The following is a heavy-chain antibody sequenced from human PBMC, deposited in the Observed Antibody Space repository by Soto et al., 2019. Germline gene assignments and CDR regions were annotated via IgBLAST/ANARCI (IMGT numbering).Heavy chain of an antibody. D-gene: IGHD4-17*01. CDR2: IYHSGST. CDR1: GGSISSGGYS. Sequence: SENLSLTCAVSGGSISSGGYSWSWIRQPPGKGLEWIGYIYHSGSTYYNPSLKSRVTMTRDTSMSTAYMELSSLRSEDTAVYYCARGIKYGDYSRWFDPWGPGTLVTVSS. CDR3: ARGIKYGDYSRWFDP. V-gene: IGHV4-30-2*05. J-gene: IGHJ5*02.